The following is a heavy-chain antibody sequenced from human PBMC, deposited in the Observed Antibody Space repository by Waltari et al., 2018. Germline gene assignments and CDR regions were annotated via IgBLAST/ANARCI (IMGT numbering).Heavy chain of an antibody. D-gene: IGHD1-20*01. Sequence: QVQLQESGPGLVKPSQTLSLTCTVSGGSISSGGYYWTWIRRHPGKGFEWIGYIHHTGRTYDNPSLKSRLTISVDSSNNQFSLKLSPVTAADTAVYYCARGTPVLGGFDIWGQGTMVTVSS. CDR2: IHHTGRT. CDR3: ARGTPVLGGFDI. J-gene: IGHJ3*02. V-gene: IGHV4-30-4*01. CDR1: GGSISSGGYY.